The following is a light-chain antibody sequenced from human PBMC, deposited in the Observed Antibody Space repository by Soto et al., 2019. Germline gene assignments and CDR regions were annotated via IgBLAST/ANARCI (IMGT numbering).Light chain of an antibody. J-gene: IGLJ1*01. V-gene: IGLV1-47*01. CDR2: RNN. CDR1: SSNIGSNY. Sequence: SVLTQPPSAYGTPGQMVTICCSGSSSNIGSNYVYWYQQLPGTAPKLLIYRNNQRPSGVPDRFSGSKSGTSASLAISGLRSEDEADYYCAAWGDSLSGYVFGTGTKVTVL. CDR3: AAWGDSLSGYV.